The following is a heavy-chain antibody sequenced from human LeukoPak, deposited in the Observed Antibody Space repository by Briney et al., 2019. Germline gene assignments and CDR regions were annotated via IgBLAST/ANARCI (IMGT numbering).Heavy chain of an antibody. D-gene: IGHD4-17*01. Sequence: AGGSLRLSCAASEFTVSSNYMNWVRQAPGKGLEWVSVIYSGGSTYYADSVKGRFTISRDNSKNTLYLQMNSLRAEDTAVYYCARGGAAAGYYYYGMDVWGQGTTVTVSS. CDR2: IYSGGST. J-gene: IGHJ6*02. CDR3: ARGGAAAGYYYYGMDV. V-gene: IGHV3-53*01. CDR1: EFTVSSNY.